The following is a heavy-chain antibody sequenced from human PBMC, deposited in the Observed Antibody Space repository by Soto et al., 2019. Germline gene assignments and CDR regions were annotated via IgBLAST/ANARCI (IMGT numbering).Heavy chain of an antibody. Sequence: SVKVSCKASRGTFSSYAISWVRQAPGQGLEWMGGIIHIFGTANYAQKFTGRVTITADESTSTAYMELSRLRSEDTAVYYCARGGPFGVVIIPYYSYGIDVWGQGTTVTVSS. D-gene: IGHD3-3*01. V-gene: IGHV1-69*13. CDR1: RGTFSSYA. CDR2: IIHIFGTA. CDR3: ARGGPFGVVIIPYYSYGIDV. J-gene: IGHJ6*02.